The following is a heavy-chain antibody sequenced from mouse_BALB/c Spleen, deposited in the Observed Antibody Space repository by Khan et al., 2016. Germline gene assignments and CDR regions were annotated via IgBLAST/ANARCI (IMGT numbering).Heavy chain of an antibody. Sequence: QMQLEESGPGLVQPSQSLSITCTVSGFSLTSYGVHWVRQSPGKGLEWLGVIWRGGSTDYNAAFMSRLSITKDNSKSQVFLKMNSLRADDTAIYYCAEKGNDYGGYFDYWGQGTTLTVSS. CDR2: IWRGGST. D-gene: IGHD2-4*01. V-gene: IGHV2-5*01. CDR1: GFSLTSYG. J-gene: IGHJ2*01. CDR3: AEKGNDYGGYFDY.